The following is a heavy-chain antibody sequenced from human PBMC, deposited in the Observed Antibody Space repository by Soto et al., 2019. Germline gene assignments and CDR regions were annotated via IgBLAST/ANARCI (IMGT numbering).Heavy chain of an antibody. J-gene: IGHJ5*02. V-gene: IGHV4-31*03. CDR1: GGSISSGGYY. CDR2: IYYSGST. D-gene: IGHD3-10*01. CDR3: ARHQWFGELLIPSPGWFDP. Sequence: PSETLSLTCTVSGGSISSGGYYWSWIRQHPGKGLEWIGYIYYSGSTYYNPSLKSRVTISVDTSKNQFSLKLSSVTAADTAVYYCARHQWFGELLIPSPGWFDPWGQGTLVTVSS.